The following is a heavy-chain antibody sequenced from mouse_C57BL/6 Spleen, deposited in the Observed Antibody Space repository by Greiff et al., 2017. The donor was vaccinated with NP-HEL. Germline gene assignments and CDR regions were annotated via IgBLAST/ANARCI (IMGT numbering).Heavy chain of an antibody. Sequence: QVQLKESGAELVRPGTSVKMSCKASGYTFTNYWIGWAKQRPGHGLEWIGDIYPGGGYTNYNEKFKGKATLTADKSSSTAYMQFSSLTSEDSAIYYCAREGTGIGSPYWYFDVWGTGTTVTVSS. V-gene: IGHV1-63*01. J-gene: IGHJ1*03. D-gene: IGHD4-1*01. CDR2: IYPGGGYT. CDR3: AREGTGIGSPYWYFDV. CDR1: GYTFTNYW.